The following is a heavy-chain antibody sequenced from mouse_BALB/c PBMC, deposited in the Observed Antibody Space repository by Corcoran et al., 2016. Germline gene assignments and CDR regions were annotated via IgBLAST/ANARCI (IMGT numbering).Heavy chain of an antibody. CDR3: ASPYYFDY. CDR2: IYPGSGST. Sequence: QVQLQQSGPELVKPGASVKMSCKASGYTFTDYVISWVKQRTGQGLEWIGEIYPGSGSTYYNEKFKGKATLTADKSSNSAYMHRSSLTSEDSAVYFCASPYYFDYWGQGTTLTVSS. J-gene: IGHJ2*01. CDR1: GYTFTDYV. V-gene: IGHV1-81*01.